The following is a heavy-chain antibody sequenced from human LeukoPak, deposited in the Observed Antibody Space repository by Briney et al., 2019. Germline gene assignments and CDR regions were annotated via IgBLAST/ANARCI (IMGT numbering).Heavy chain of an antibody. CDR1: GFTLSSFG. D-gene: IGHD5-18*01. CDR2: ISDGGSNT. CDR3: AKDADTATIINWYFDL. Sequence: GGSLRLSCTASGFTLSSFGMHWVRQAPGKGLEWVAVISDGGSNTYYADSVKGRFTISRDNSKNTLYLQLNSLRTEDTAVYYCAKDADTATIINWYFDLWGRGTLVTVSS. V-gene: IGHV3-30*18. J-gene: IGHJ2*01.